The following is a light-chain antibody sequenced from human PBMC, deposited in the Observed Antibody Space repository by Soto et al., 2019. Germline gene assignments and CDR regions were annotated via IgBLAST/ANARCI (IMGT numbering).Light chain of an antibody. CDR1: QSVRSSY. CDR3: QQYGSSPYT. J-gene: IGKJ2*01. Sequence: EIVLTQSPGTLSLSPGERATLSCRASQSVRSSYLAWYQQKPGQAPRLLIYGASSRATGIPDRFSGSGSGTDFTLTISRLEPEDFAVYDCQQYGSSPYTFGQGTKLEIK. CDR2: GAS. V-gene: IGKV3-20*01.